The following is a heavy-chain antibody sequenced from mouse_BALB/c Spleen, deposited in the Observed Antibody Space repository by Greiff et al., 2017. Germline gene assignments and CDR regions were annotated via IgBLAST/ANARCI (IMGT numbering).Heavy chain of an antibody. V-gene: IGHV2-9*02. D-gene: IGHD2-2*01. CDR1: GFSLTSYG. J-gene: IGHJ3*01. CDR3: ARDPYGYDGAY. Sequence: QVQLQQSGPGLVAPSQSLSITCTVSGFSLTSYGVHWVRQPPGKGLEWLGVIWAGGSTNYNSALMSRLSISKDNSKSQVFLKMNSLQTDDTAMYYCARDPYGYDGAYWGQGTLVTVSA. CDR2: IWAGGST.